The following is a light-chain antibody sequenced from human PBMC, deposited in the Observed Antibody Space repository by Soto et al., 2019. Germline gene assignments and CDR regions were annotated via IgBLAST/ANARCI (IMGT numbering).Light chain of an antibody. V-gene: IGLV1-40*01. CDR3: QSYASSLNGLYV. CDR1: SSNIGAGYE. Sequence: QSVLTQPPSVSGAPGQRVTISCTGTSSNIGAGYEVHWYHQLPGTAPKFLVSGNDNRPSGVPDRLSASKSGTSGSLAITGLQAEDEADYFCQSYASSLNGLYVFGTGTKVTVL. J-gene: IGLJ1*01. CDR2: GND.